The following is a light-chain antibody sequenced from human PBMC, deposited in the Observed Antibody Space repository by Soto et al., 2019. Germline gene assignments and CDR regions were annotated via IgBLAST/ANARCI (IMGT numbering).Light chain of an antibody. CDR2: GAS. CDR1: QSVSSN. Sequence: EIVMTQSPATLSASPGERATLSCRASQSVSSNLAWYQQKPGQAPRLLIYGASTRATGIPARFSGSGSGTEFTLTISSLQSEDFAVYYCQQYNNWPWTFGQGTKV. J-gene: IGKJ1*01. V-gene: IGKV3-15*01. CDR3: QQYNNWPWT.